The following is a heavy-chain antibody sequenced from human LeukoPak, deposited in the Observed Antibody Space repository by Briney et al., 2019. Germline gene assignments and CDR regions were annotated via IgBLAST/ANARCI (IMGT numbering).Heavy chain of an antibody. CDR2: ISSSGSTI. D-gene: IGHD3-22*01. J-gene: IGHJ4*02. Sequence: GGSLRLSCAASGFTFSDYYMSWIRQAPGKGLEWVSYISSSGSTIYYADSVKGRFTISRDNAKNSLYLQMNSLRAEDAAVYYCARDYYDNSGSLDYWGQGTLVTVSS. CDR3: ARDYYDNSGSLDY. CDR1: GFTFSDYY. V-gene: IGHV3-11*04.